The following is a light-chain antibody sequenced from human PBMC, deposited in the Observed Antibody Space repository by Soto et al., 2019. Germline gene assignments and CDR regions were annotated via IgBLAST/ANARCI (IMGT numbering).Light chain of an antibody. J-gene: IGLJ1*01. CDR3: TSYAGNAILL. V-gene: IGLV2-14*01. Sequence: QSVLTQPASVSGSPGQSITISCTGTSSDVGGYNYVSWYQEHAGKAPKLIIYDVTNRPSGVSNRFSASKSGNTASLTISGLQAEDEADYYCTSYAGNAILLFGTGTKVTVL. CDR2: DVT. CDR1: SSDVGGYNY.